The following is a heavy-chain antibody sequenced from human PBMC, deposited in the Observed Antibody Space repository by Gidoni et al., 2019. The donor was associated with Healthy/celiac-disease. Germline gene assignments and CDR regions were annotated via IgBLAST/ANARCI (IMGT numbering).Heavy chain of an antibody. Sequence: QVQLQQWGAGLLKPSETLSLTCAVYGGSFSGYYWSWIRQPPGKGLEWIGEINHSGSTNYNPSLKSRVTISVDTSKNQFSLKLSSVTAADTAVYYCASSKAFGTRSRPSGPFDYWGQGTLVTVSS. D-gene: IGHD3-16*01. V-gene: IGHV4-34*01. CDR3: ASSKAFGTRSRPSGPFDY. CDR1: GGSFSGYY. J-gene: IGHJ4*02. CDR2: INHSGST.